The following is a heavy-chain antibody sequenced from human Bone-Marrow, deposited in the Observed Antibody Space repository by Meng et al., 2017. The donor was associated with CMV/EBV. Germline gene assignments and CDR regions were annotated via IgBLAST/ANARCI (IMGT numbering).Heavy chain of an antibody. CDR2: IYYSGST. V-gene: IGHV4-31*02. CDR3: AREGLYHAGGFDP. CDR1: GGSISSGGSY. Sequence: SGGSISSGGSYWSWIRQHPGKGLEWIGYIYYSGSTYYNPSLKSRVTISVDTSKNQFSLKLSSVTAADTAVYYCAREGLYHAGGFDPWGQETLVTVSS. J-gene: IGHJ5*02. D-gene: IGHD7-27*01.